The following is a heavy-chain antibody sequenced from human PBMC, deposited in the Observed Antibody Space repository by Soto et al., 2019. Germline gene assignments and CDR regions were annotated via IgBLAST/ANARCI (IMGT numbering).Heavy chain of an antibody. CDR1: GYTFTSYY. Sequence: ASAKVSCKASGYTFTSYYMHWVRQAPGQGLEWMGIINPSGGSTSYAQKFQGRVTMTRDTSTSTVYMELSSLRSEDTAVYYCARDRGFRDYDYVWGSYADEVHNYYGMDVWGQGTTVTVSS. CDR2: INPSGGST. J-gene: IGHJ6*02. D-gene: IGHD3-16*01. CDR3: ARDRGFRDYDYVWGSYADEVHNYYGMDV. V-gene: IGHV1-46*01.